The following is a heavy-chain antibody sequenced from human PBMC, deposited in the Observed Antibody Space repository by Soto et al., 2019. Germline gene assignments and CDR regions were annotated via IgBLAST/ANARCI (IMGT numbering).Heavy chain of an antibody. CDR1: GFSFITYG. Sequence: GGSLRLSCAASGFSFITYGMHWVRQAPGKGLEWVAVIWYDGTNTYYADSVKGRFTISRDNSKNTLYLQMNSLRAEDTAVYYCAREAGDFDSWGQGTLVTVSS. CDR3: AREAGDFDS. J-gene: IGHJ4*02. D-gene: IGHD6-13*01. V-gene: IGHV3-33*01. CDR2: IWYDGTNT.